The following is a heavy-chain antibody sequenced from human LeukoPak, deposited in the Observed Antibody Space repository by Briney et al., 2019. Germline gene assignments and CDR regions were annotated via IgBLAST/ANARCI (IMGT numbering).Heavy chain of an antibody. V-gene: IGHV3-15*01. J-gene: IGHJ4*02. CDR2: IKSKTDGGTT. Sequence: GSLRLSCAASGFTFSNAWMSWVRQAPGKGLEWVGRIKSKTDGGTTDYAAPVKGRFTISRDDSKNTLYLQMNSLKTEDTAVYYCTTDDCGDLSFGWSNRPKHDYWGQGTLVTVSS. CDR1: GFTFSNAW. D-gene: IGHD4-17*01. CDR3: TTDDCGDLSFGWSNRPKHDY.